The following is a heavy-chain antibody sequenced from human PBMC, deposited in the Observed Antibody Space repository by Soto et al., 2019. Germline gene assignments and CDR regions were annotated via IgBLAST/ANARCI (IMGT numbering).Heavy chain of an antibody. CDR1: GFTVSSHY. Sequence: EVQLVESGGGLIQPGGSLRLSCAASGFTVSSHYMSWVRQAPGKGLEWVSVIYSGGSTYYADSVQGRFTISRDNSKNTLYLQMKSLRAEATVVYYCARHGGSYFIDFWGQGRLVSASS. CDR2: IYSGGST. CDR3: ARHGGSYFIDF. V-gene: IGHV3-53*01. D-gene: IGHD1-26*01. J-gene: IGHJ4*02.